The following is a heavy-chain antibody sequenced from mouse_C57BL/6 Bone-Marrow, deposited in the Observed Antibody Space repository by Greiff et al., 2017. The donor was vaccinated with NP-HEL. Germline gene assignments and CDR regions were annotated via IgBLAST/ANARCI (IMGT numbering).Heavy chain of an antibody. J-gene: IGHJ2*01. CDR3: ARHYYSNYFDY. CDR1: GFTFSSYG. V-gene: IGHV5-6*01. Sequence: EVKLVESGGDLVKPGGSLKLSCAASGFTFSSYGMSWVRQTPDKRLEWVATISSGGSYTYYPDSVKGRFTISRDNAKNTLYLQMSSLKSEDTAMYYCARHYYSNYFDYSGQGTTLTVSS. CDR2: ISSGGSYT. D-gene: IGHD2-5*01.